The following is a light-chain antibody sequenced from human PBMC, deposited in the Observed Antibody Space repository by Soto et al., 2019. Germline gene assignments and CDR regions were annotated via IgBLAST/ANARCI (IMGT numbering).Light chain of an antibody. CDR2: GAS. CDR1: QSISNY. J-gene: IGKJ5*01. V-gene: IGKV3-20*01. CDR3: QQHGSSPIT. Sequence: FTDSPATLARSAGEGCSLSCRASQSISNYLAWYQQKPGQAHRLLIYGASSRAAGIPDRFSGSGSGPAFTLTIRSLEPEDLAVYYCQQHGSSPITFGQGTRLEIK.